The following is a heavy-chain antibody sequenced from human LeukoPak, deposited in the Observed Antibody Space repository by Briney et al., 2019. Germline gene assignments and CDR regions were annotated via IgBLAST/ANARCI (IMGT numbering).Heavy chain of an antibody. J-gene: IGHJ4*02. Sequence: SETPSLTCTVSGGSISSYYWSWIRQPPGKGLEWIGYIYYSGSTNYNPSLKSRVTISVDTSKNQFSLKLSSVTAADTAVYYCARVSPPYGDYIDYWGQGTLVTVSS. CDR2: IYYSGST. V-gene: IGHV4-59*01. D-gene: IGHD4-17*01. CDR1: GGSISSYY. CDR3: ARVSPPYGDYIDY.